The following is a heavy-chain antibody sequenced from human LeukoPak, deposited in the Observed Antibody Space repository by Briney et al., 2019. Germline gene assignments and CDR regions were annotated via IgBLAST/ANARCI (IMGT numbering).Heavy chain of an antibody. D-gene: IGHD3-10*01. CDR2: INHSGST. Sequence: PSETLSLTCAVYGGSFSGYYWSWIRQPPGKGLEWIGEINHSGSTNYNPSLKSRVTISVDTSKNQFSLKLSSVTAADTAVYYCARSRRLLSHYMDVWGKGTTVTVSS. V-gene: IGHV4-34*01. J-gene: IGHJ6*03. CDR3: ARSRRLLSHYMDV. CDR1: GGSFSGYY.